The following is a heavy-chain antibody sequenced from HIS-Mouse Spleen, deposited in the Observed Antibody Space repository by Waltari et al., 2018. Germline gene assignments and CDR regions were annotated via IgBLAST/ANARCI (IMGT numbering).Heavy chain of an antibody. J-gene: IGHJ6*02. D-gene: IGHD1-26*01. CDR2: ISWNSGSI. CDR1: GFTFDDYA. Sequence: GGLVQPGRSLRLSCAASGFTFDDYALHWVRQAPGKGLEWVSGISWNSGSIGYADSVKGRFTISRDNAKNSLYLQMNSLRAEDTALYYCAKDSGSYYGGDYYYYGMDVWGQGTTVTVSS. V-gene: IGHV3-9*01. CDR3: AKDSGSYYGGDYYYYGMDV.